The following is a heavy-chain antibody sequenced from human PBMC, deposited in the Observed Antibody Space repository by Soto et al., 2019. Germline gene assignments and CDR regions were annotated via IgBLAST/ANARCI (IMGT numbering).Heavy chain of an antibody. CDR1: GYTFTSYA. J-gene: IGHJ4*02. D-gene: IGHD3-22*01. Sequence: ASVKVSCKASGYTFTSYAMHWVRQAPGQRLEWMGWINAGNGNTKYSQKFQGRVTITRDTSASTAYMELSSLRSEDTAVYYCARGVLYYYDSSGPNFDYWGQGTLVTSPQ. CDR2: INAGNGNT. V-gene: IGHV1-3*01. CDR3: ARGVLYYYDSSGPNFDY.